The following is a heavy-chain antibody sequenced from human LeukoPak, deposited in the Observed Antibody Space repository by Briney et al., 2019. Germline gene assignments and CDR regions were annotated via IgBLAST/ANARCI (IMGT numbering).Heavy chain of an antibody. V-gene: IGHV1-2*02. D-gene: IGHD2-2*01. CDR1: GYTFTGYY. Sequence: ASVKVSCKASGYTFTGYYMHWVRQAPGQRLEWMGWINPNSGGTNYAQKFQGRVTMTRDTSISTAYMELSRLRSDDTAVYYCARDTSDIVVVPAAMRYYYYYMDVWGKGTTVTISS. CDR2: INPNSGGT. J-gene: IGHJ6*03. CDR3: ARDTSDIVVVPAAMRYYYYYMDV.